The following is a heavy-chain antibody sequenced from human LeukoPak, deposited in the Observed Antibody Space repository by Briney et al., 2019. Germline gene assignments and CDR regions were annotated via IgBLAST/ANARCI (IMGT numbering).Heavy chain of an antibody. D-gene: IGHD6-13*01. J-gene: IGHJ6*02. CDR1: GGSFSGYY. V-gene: IGHV4-34*01. CDR2: INHSGST. CDR3: ARAQTASTYSIRAAGRGSGGMDV. Sequence: SETLSLTCAVYGGSFSGYYWSWIRQPPGKGLEWIGEINHSGSTNYNPSLKSRVTISVDTSKNQFSLKLSSVTAADTAVYYCARAQTASTYSIRAAGRGSGGMDVWGQGTTVTVSS.